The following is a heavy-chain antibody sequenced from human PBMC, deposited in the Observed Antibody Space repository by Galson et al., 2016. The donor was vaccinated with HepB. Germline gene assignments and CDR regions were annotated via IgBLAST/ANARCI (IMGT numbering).Heavy chain of an antibody. V-gene: IGHV4-39*01. CDR1: GASIISGDYY. Sequence: SETLSLTCNVSGASIISGDYYWGWIRQPPGKGLEWIGHIYYNGNTHSCPSLKSRVTMSVDTSNNQFSLELNSVTAADTAVYYCARRGGFGLTFDSWGQGMLVTVSS. J-gene: IGHJ4*02. D-gene: IGHD3/OR15-3a*01. CDR2: IYYNGNT. CDR3: ARRGGFGLTFDS.